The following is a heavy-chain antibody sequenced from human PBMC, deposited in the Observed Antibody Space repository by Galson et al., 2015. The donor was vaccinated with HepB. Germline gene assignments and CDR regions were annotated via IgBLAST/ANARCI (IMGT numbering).Heavy chain of an antibody. CDR1: GFPVNFYG. D-gene: IGHD3-9*01. CDR3: ARDPLFDGRGSYFGLDV. Sequence: PLRLSCAASGFPVNFYGMHWVRQAPGKGLVWVSGINHNGSATNYADCVKDRFTISRDNAKTTVYLQMNSLRAEDTAVYFCARDPLFDGRGSYFGLDVWGQGTTVTVSS. J-gene: IGHJ6*02. CDR2: INHNGSAT. V-gene: IGHV3-74*01.